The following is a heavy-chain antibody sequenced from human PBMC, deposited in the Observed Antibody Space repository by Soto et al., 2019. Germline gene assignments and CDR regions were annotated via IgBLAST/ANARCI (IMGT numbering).Heavy chain of an antibody. D-gene: IGHD6-6*01. Sequence: VAVIWYDGSNKYYADSVKGRFTIPRDNSKNTLYLQMNSLRAEDTAVYYCASSLPDIRGSSPYYWGQGTLVTVSS. CDR3: ASSLPDIRGSSPYY. J-gene: IGHJ4*02. V-gene: IGHV3-33*01. CDR2: IWYDGSNK.